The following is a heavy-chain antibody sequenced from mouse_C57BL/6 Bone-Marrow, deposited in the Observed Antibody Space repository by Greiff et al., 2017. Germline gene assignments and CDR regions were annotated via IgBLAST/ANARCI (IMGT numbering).Heavy chain of an antibody. CDR1: GYIFTEYT. CDR2: FYPGSGSI. V-gene: IGHV1-62-2*01. D-gene: IGHD2-4*01. J-gene: IGHJ2*01. Sequence: QVQLKQSGAELVKPGASVKLSCKASGYIFTEYTIHWVKQRSGQGLEWLGWFYPGSGSITYNERFKDKATLTADKSSNTFYMELSRLTSEDSAVYFCARHERYYDYEGYFDYWGQGTTLTVSS. CDR3: ARHERYYDYEGYFDY.